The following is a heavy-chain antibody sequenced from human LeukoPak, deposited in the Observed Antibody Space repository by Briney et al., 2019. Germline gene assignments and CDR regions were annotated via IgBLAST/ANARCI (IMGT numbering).Heavy chain of an antibody. CDR3: ACRSSSWYYNWFDP. J-gene: IGHJ5*02. CDR2: INPNSGGT. CDR1: GYTFTGYY. V-gene: IGHV1-2*02. D-gene: IGHD6-13*01. Sequence: GASVKVSCKASGYTFTGYYMHWVRQAHGQGLEWMGWINPNSGGTNSAQKFQGRVTMTRDTSISTAYMELSRLRSDDTAVYYCACRSSSWYYNWFDPWGQGTLVTVSS.